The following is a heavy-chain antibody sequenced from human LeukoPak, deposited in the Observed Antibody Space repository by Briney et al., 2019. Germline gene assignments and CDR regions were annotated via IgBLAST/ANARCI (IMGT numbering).Heavy chain of an antibody. CDR2: ISSSSSYI. J-gene: IGHJ4*02. Sequence: GGSLRLSCAASGFTFNDYYMSWIRQAPGKGLEWVSSISSSSSYIYYADSVKGRFTISRDNAKNSLYLQMNSLRAEDTAVYYCARGESSSSGDYWGQGTLVTVSS. D-gene: IGHD6-6*01. CDR3: ARGESSSSGDY. CDR1: GFTFNDYY. V-gene: IGHV3-11*06.